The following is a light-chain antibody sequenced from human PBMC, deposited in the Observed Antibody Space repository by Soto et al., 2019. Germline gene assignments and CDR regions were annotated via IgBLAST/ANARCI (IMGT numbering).Light chain of an antibody. V-gene: IGKV2-40*01. CDR3: MQRIEFPLT. CDR1: QSLLDSDDGNTY. Sequence: DIVMTQTPLSLPVTPGEPASISCRSSQSLLDSDDGNTYLDWYLQKPGQSPQLLIYTVSYRASGVPDRFSGSGSGTDFTLKISRVEAEDVGFYYCMQRIEFPLTFGGGTKVEIK. CDR2: TVS. J-gene: IGKJ4*01.